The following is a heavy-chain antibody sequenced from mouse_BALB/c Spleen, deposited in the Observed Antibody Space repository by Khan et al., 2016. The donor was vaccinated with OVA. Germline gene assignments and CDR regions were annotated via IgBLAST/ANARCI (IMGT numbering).Heavy chain of an antibody. CDR1: GFSLTTYG. V-gene: IGHV2-2*02. CDR2: LWRGGST. Sequence: QVQLKESGPGLVQPSQSLSITCTVSGFSLTTYGVHWVRQSPGKGLEWLGVLWRGGSTDYNEAFISRLSISKDNSKSQVFFKMNSLQANDTAIYYCARIYDYDEGLAYWGQGTLVTVSA. CDR3: ARIYDYDEGLAY. D-gene: IGHD2-4*01. J-gene: IGHJ3*01.